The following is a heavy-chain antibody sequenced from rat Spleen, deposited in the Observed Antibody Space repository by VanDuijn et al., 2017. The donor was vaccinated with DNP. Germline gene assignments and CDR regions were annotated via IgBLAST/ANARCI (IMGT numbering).Heavy chain of an antibody. Sequence: EVQLVESGGDLVQPGRSLKLSCAASGFSFSDYYMAWVRQAPTKGLEWVAYISYDGGSTYYGDSVKGRFTISRDNSKSTLYLQMNSLRSEDMATYYCARPMDYYSGGFGYWGQGTLVTVSS. CDR3: ARPMDYYSGGFGY. V-gene: IGHV5-22*01. CDR1: GFSFSDYY. D-gene: IGHD1-1*01. J-gene: IGHJ3*01. CDR2: ISYDGGST.